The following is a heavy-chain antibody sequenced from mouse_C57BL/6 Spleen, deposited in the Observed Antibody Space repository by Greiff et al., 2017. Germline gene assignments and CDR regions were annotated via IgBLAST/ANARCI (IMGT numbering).Heavy chain of an antibody. Sequence: VHVKQSGPELVKPGASVKIPCKASGYTFTDYNMDWVKQSHGKSLEWIGDINPNNGGTIYNQKFKGKATLTVDKSSSTAYMELRSLTSEDTAVYYCARPLYGSLDYWGQGTTLTVSS. J-gene: IGHJ2*01. D-gene: IGHD1-1*01. V-gene: IGHV1-18*01. CDR3: ARPLYGSLDY. CDR1: GYTFTDYN. CDR2: INPNNGGT.